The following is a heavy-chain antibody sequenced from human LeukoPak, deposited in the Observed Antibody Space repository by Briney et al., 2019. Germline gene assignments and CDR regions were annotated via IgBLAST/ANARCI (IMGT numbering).Heavy chain of an antibody. D-gene: IGHD2-21*01. J-gene: IGHJ4*02. V-gene: IGHV5-10-1*01. CDR1: GHSFTNHY. CDR2: IDPSDYYT. CDR3: ASSPTLVGTSPRVDF. Sequence: GESLRTSCKGSGHSFTNHYINWVRQVPGKGLEWMGRIDPSDYYTNYSPSFQGHVTLSADRSISTAYLHWSSLKASDTAMYYCASSPTLVGTSPRVDFWGQGTLVTVSS.